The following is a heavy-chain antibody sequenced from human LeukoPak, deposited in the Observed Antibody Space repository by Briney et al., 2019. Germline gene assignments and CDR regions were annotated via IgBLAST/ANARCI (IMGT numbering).Heavy chain of an antibody. CDR3: ASRSQLPENYFDY. Sequence: SETLSLTCAVSGYSISSGYYWGWIRQPPGKGLEWIGSIYHRGSTYYNPSLKSRVTISVDTSKTQFSLKLSSVTAADTAVYYCASRSQLPENYFDYWGQGTLVTVSS. V-gene: IGHV4-38-2*01. CDR2: IYHRGST. J-gene: IGHJ4*02. CDR1: GYSISSGYY. D-gene: IGHD1-14*01.